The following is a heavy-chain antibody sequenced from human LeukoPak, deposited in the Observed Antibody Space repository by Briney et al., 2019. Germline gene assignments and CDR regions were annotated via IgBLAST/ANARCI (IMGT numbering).Heavy chain of an antibody. CDR1: GFTFSSYG. Sequence: QAGGSLRLSCAASGFTFSSYGMHWVRQAPGKGLEWVAFIRYDGSNKYYADSVKGRFTISRDNSKNTLYLQMNSLRAEDTAVYYCARSGLSRFGFWGQGTLVTVSS. CDR2: IRYDGSNK. V-gene: IGHV3-30*02. CDR3: ARSGLSRFGF. D-gene: IGHD2/OR15-2a*01. J-gene: IGHJ4*02.